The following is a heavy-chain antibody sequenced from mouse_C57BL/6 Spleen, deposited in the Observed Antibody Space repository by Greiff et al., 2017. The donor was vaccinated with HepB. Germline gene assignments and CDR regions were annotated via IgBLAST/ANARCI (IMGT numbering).Heavy chain of an antibody. CDR1: GYTFTDYY. CDR3: AIQRSYGSSPWFTN. D-gene: IGHD1-1*01. Sequence: VQLKESGPELVKPGASVKMSCKASGYTFTDYYMHWVKQSHGKSLEWIGYINPNNGGTSYNQKFKGKATLTANKSSSTAYMELRSLTSEVSAIYYCAIQRSYGSSPWFTNWGKGPLVTVSA. V-gene: IGHV1-22*01. J-gene: IGHJ3*01. CDR2: INPNNGGT.